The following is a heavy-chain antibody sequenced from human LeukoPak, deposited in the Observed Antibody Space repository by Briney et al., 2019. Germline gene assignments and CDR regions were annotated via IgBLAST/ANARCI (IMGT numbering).Heavy chain of an antibody. CDR2: INSDGSST. CDR3: VRDIAVPGIDY. CDR1: GFTFSNYW. D-gene: IGHD6-19*01. V-gene: IGHV3-74*01. Sequence: GGSLRLSWAASGFTFSNYWMHWVRQAPGKGLVWVSRINSDGSSTNHADSVKGRFTISRDNAKNTLYLQMNSLRAEDTAVYFCVRDIAVPGIDYWGQGTLVTVSS. J-gene: IGHJ4*02.